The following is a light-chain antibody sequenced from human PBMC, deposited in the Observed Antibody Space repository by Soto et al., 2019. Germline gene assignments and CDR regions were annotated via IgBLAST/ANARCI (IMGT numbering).Light chain of an antibody. CDR3: QKYNSAPRT. CDR2: AAS. J-gene: IGKJ1*01. V-gene: IGKV1-27*01. CDR1: QGISNY. Sequence: DIQMTQSPSSLSASVGDTVTITCRASQGISNYLDWYQQKPGQVPNLLIYAASTLQSGVPSRFSGSGSGTDFTLTISSLRPEDVATYYCQKYNSAPRTFGQGTKVEI.